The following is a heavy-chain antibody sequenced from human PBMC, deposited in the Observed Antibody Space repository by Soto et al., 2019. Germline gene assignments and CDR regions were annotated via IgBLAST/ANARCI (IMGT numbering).Heavy chain of an antibody. CDR1: GFSFSSYA. CDR2: ISHDGINK. D-gene: IGHD6-19*01. CDR3: ARDMYSSDYFVKWFEP. V-gene: IGHV3-30-3*01. J-gene: IGHJ5*02. Sequence: QVRLVESGGGVVQPGRSLRLSCTASGFSFSSYAMYWFRQPPGKGLEWVAVISHDGINKHYADSGKGQVTVTRDNSNHSLDLQLNRLRGEDTAMYYCARDMYSSDYFVKWFEPWGQGTLVTVSS.